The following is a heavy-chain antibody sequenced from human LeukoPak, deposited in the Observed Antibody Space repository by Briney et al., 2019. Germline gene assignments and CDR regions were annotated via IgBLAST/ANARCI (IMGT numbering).Heavy chain of an antibody. D-gene: IGHD3-16*02. V-gene: IGHV1-18*01. CDR3: ARDGMITFGGVIVPFDY. CDR2: ISAYNGNT. Sequence: GASVKVSCKASGYTFTSYGISWVRQAPGQGLEWMGWISAYNGNTNYAQKLQGRVTMTTDTSTSTAYMELRSLRSDDTAVYYCARDGMITFGGVIVPFDYWGQGTLVTVSS. J-gene: IGHJ4*02. CDR1: GYTFTSYG.